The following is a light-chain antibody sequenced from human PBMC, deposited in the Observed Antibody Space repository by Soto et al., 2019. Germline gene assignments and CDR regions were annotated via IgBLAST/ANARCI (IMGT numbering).Light chain of an antibody. CDR2: EVS. CDR1: SSDVGGYNY. J-gene: IGLJ1*01. V-gene: IGLV2-8*01. Sequence: QSVLTQPPSASGSPGQSVTISCTGTSSDVGGYNYVSWYRQHPGKAPKLLIYEVSKRPSGVPDRFSGSKSGNTASLTVSGLQAEDEADYYCNSYADSNNFVFGSGTKVTV. CDR3: NSYADSNNFV.